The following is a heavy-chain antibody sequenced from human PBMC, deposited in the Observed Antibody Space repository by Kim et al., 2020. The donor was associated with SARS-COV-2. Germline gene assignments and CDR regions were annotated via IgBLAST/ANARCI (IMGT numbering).Heavy chain of an antibody. D-gene: IGHD1-1*01. CDR3: ARATFYYYYGMDV. J-gene: IGHJ6*02. V-gene: IGHV4-59*01. Sequence: YTPSLKSRVTISVDTSKNQFSLKLSSVTAADTAVYYCARATFYYYYGMDVWGQGTTVTVSS.